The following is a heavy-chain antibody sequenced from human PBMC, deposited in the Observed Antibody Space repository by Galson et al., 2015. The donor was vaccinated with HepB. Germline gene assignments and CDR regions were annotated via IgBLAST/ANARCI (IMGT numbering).Heavy chain of an antibody. Sequence: TLSLTCAVYGGSFSGYYWSWIRQPPGKGLEWIGEINHSGSTNYNPSLKSRVTISVDTSKNQFSLKLSSVTAADTAVYYCARDNDYIDYWGQGTLVTVSS. CDR1: GGSFSGYY. J-gene: IGHJ4*02. CDR3: ARDNDYIDY. V-gene: IGHV4-34*01. D-gene: IGHD2-8*01. CDR2: INHSGST.